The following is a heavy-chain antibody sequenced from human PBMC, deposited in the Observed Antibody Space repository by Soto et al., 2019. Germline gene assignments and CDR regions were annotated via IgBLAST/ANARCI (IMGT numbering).Heavy chain of an antibody. D-gene: IGHD2-2*01. J-gene: IGHJ6*02. V-gene: IGHV5-10-1*01. CDR1: GYSFTSYW. Sequence: GESLKISCKGSGYSFTSYWISWVRQMPGKGLEWMGRIDPSDSYTNYSPSFQGHVTISADKSISTAYLQWSSLKASDTAMYYCARLVVVPAAIYGMDVWGQGTTFTVSS. CDR2: IDPSDSYT. CDR3: ARLVVVPAAIYGMDV.